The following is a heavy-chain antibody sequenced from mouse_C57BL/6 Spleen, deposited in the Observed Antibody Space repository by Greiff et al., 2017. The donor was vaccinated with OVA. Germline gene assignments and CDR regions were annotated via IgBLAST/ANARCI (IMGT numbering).Heavy chain of an antibody. J-gene: IGHJ4*01. Sequence: VHLVESGAELARPGASVKMSCKASGYTFTSYTMHWVKQRPGQGLEWIGYINPSSGYTKYNQKFKDKATLTADKSSSTAYMQLSSLTSEDSAVYYCAREGYYVGAMDYWGQGTSVTVSS. D-gene: IGHD2-3*01. V-gene: IGHV1-4*01. CDR3: AREGYYVGAMDY. CDR2: INPSSGYT. CDR1: GYTFTSYT.